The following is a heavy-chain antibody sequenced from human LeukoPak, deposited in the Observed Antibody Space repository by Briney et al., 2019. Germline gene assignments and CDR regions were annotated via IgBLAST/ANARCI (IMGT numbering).Heavy chain of an antibody. D-gene: IGHD3-9*01. J-gene: IGHJ4*02. CDR1: GYTLTSYD. V-gene: IGHV1-8*01. CDR2: LNTNSGNT. CDR3: ARSRESIDWDDN. Sequence: ASVKLSCKASGYTLTSYDVSWVRQDTGPWLEWAGWLNTNSGNTGYAQKFKRRVSMTRNTSISTADMELSSLRSEDTAVYYCARSRESIDWDDNWGQRTLVTVSS.